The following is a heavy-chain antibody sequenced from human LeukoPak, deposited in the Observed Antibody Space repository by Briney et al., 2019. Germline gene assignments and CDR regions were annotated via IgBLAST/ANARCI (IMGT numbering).Heavy chain of an antibody. J-gene: IGHJ6*03. CDR3: ARGQYCSSTSCYRYYYYMDV. Sequence: SETLSLTCTVSGVSIDSGNYYWSWIRQPPGKGLEWIGYIYYSGSTYYNPSLKSRVTISVDTSKNQFSLKLSSVTAADTAVYYCARGQYCSSTSCYRYYYYMDVWGKGTTVTVSS. V-gene: IGHV4-30-4*07. CDR1: GVSIDSGNYY. CDR2: IYYSGST. D-gene: IGHD2-2*01.